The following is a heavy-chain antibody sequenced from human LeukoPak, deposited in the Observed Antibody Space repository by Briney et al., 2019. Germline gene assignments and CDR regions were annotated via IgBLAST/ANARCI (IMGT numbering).Heavy chain of an antibody. CDR1: GYSFTSYW. CDR3: ARICFGSGGSCPLSWAFDI. CDR2: IYPGDSDT. D-gene: IGHD2-15*01. Sequence: GESLKISCKGSGYSFTSYWIGWVRQMPGKGLEWMGIIYPGDSDTRYSPSFQGQVTISADKSISTAYLQWSSLKASDTAMYYCARICFGSGGSCPLSWAFDIWGQGTMVTVSS. V-gene: IGHV5-51*01. J-gene: IGHJ3*02.